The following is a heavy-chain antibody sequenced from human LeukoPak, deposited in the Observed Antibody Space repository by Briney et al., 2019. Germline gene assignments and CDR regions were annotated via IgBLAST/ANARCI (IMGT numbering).Heavy chain of an antibody. CDR3: ARDRSSGYDY. CDR1: GGSISTSSYY. J-gene: IGHJ4*02. Sequence: SETLSLTCTVSGGSISTSSYYWSWIRQPPGKGLEWIGYIYYSGSTNYNPSLKSRVTISVDTSKNQFSLKLSSVTAADTAVYYCARDRSSGYDYWGQGTLVTVSS. V-gene: IGHV4-61*01. D-gene: IGHD3-22*01. CDR2: IYYSGST.